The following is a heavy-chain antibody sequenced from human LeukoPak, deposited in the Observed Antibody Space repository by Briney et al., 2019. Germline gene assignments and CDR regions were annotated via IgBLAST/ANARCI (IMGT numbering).Heavy chain of an antibody. CDR3: ARDLDIAVAGTDYFDY. J-gene: IGHJ4*02. V-gene: IGHV3-21*01. Sequence: GGSLRLSCAAPGFTFSSYSMNWVRQAPGKGLEWVSSISSSSSYVYYADPVKGRFTISRDNAKNSLYLQMNSLRAEDTAVYYCARDLDIAVAGTDYFDYWGQGTLVTVSS. CDR2: ISSSSSYV. CDR1: GFTFSSYS. D-gene: IGHD6-19*01.